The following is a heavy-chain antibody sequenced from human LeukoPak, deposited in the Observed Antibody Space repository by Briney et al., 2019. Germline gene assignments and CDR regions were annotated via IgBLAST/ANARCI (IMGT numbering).Heavy chain of an antibody. V-gene: IGHV4-34*01. D-gene: IGHD2-2*01. CDR1: GGSFSGYY. J-gene: IGHJ6*02. Sequence: SETLSLTCAVYGGSFSGYYWSWIRQPPGKGLEWIREINHSGSTNYNPSLKSRVTISVDTSKNQFSLKLSSVTAADTAVYYCARGDCSSTSCYSMDYYGMDVWGQGTTVTVSS. CDR3: ARGDCSSTSCYSMDYYGMDV. CDR2: INHSGST.